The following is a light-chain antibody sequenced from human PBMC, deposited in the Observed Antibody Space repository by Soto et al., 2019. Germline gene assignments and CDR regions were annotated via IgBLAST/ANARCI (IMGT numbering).Light chain of an antibody. CDR2: AAS. Sequence: DIPMTQSPSSLSASVGDRVTITCRASQSISSYLNWYQQKPGKAPKFLIYAASSLQSGVPSRFSGSGSGTDVNLTISSLQPEDFATYYCQHSYSTPRTFGQGTKVDIK. V-gene: IGKV1-39*01. CDR1: QSISSY. J-gene: IGKJ1*01. CDR3: QHSYSTPRT.